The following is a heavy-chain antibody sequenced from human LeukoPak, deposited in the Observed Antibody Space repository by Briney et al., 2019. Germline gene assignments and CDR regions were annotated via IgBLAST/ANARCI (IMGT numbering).Heavy chain of an antibody. CDR3: ARDESSGSYYFDY. D-gene: IGHD1-26*01. CDR1: GYTFSSYG. Sequence: ASVKVSCKASGYTFSSYGISWVRQAPGQGLEWMGWISVYNGNTFYAQKLQGRVTMTTDTSTSTAYMDLRSLRFDDTAVYYCARDESSGSYYFDYWGQGTLVTVSS. V-gene: IGHV1-18*01. CDR2: ISVYNGNT. J-gene: IGHJ4*02.